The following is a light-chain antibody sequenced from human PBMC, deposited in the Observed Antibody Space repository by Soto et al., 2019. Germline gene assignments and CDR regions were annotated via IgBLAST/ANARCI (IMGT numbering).Light chain of an antibody. CDR3: QESYSFLWGT. V-gene: IGKV1-39*01. CDR2: GAS. Sequence: DIQMTQSPSSLSASVGDRVTITCRTSQSINTYLNWYQQKPGKAPKLLIYGASSLQSGVPLRFSGSGSGTDFTLTITTLQPEEFATYYCQESYSFLWGTFGQGTKGEIK. J-gene: IGKJ1*01. CDR1: QSINTY.